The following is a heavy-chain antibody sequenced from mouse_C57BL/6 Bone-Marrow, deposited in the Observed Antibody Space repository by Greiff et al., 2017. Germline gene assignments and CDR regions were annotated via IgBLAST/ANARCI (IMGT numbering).Heavy chain of an antibody. V-gene: IGHV1-59*01. Sequence: QVQLQQPGAELVRPGTSVKLSCTASGYTFTSYWMHWVKQRPGQGLEWIGVIDPSDSYTNYNQKFKGKATLTVDTPSSTAYMQLSSLTSEDSAVYYCARPHFDYWGQGTTLTVSS. CDR3: ARPHFDY. CDR1: GYTFTSYW. J-gene: IGHJ2*01. CDR2: IDPSDSYT.